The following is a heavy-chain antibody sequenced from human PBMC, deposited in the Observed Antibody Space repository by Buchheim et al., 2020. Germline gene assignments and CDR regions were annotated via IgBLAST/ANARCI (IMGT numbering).Heavy chain of an antibody. D-gene: IGHD4-23*01. Sequence: QVQLVQSGAEVKKPGASVKVSCKASGYTFTSYYMHWVRQAPGQGLEWMGIINPSGGSTSYAQKFQGRVTMTRDTSTSTVYMELSSLRSEDTAVYYCVRDTPTVVYYYYGMDVWGQGTT. J-gene: IGHJ6*02. CDR1: GYTFTSYY. CDR3: VRDTPTVVYYYYGMDV. CDR2: INPSGGST. V-gene: IGHV1-46*01.